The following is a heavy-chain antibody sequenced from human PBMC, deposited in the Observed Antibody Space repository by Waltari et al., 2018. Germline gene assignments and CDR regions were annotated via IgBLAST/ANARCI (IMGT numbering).Heavy chain of an antibody. J-gene: IGHJ6*02. CDR1: GFTFSSYG. CDR2: IRYDGSNK. V-gene: IGHV3-30*02. D-gene: IGHD6-13*01. CDR3: AKDLAAAGTRYYYYGMDV. Sequence: QVQLVDSGGVVVQPGGSLRLSCAASGFTFSSYGMHWVRPAPVSGLEWVAFIRYDGSNKYYADSVKGRFTISRDNYKNTLYLQMNSLRAEDTAVYYCAKDLAAAGTRYYYYGMDVWGQGTTVTVSS.